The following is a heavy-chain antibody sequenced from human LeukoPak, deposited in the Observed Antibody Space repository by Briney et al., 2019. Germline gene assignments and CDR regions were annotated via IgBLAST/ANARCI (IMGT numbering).Heavy chain of an antibody. J-gene: IGHJ6*02. Sequence: PSETLSLTCAVYGGSFSGYYWSWIRQPPGKGLEWIGEINHSGSTNYNPSLKSRVTISVDTSKNQFSLKLSSVTAADTAVYYCARITQLWHYYGMDVWGQGTTVTVSS. CDR2: INHSGST. D-gene: IGHD5-18*01. CDR1: GGSFSGYY. V-gene: IGHV4-34*01. CDR3: ARITQLWHYYGMDV.